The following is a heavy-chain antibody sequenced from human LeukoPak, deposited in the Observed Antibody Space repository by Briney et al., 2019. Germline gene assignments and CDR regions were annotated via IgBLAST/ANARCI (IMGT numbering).Heavy chain of an antibody. V-gene: IGHV4-4*07. CDR2: IYTSGST. D-gene: IGHD3-22*01. Sequence: SETLSLTCSVSGGSLKSYYWSWIRQPAGKGLEWIGRIYTSGSTSYNPSLKSRVTMSVDTSKNQFSLKLSSVTAADTAVYYCGRGYYDSRVSPPHVFDIGGKGTMVTVSS. J-gene: IGHJ3*02. CDR3: GRGYYDSRVSPPHVFDI. CDR1: GGSLKSYY.